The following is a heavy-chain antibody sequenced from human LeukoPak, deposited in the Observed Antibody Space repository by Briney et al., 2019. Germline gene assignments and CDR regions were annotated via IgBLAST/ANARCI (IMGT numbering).Heavy chain of an antibody. J-gene: IGHJ4*02. CDR3: AKAARSSSRDFDY. CDR1: GFTFSNAW. D-gene: IGHD6-6*01. CDR2: ISSSSSYI. V-gene: IGHV3-21*01. Sequence: PGGSLRLSCAASGFTFSNAWMSWVRQAPGKGLEWVSSISSSSSYIYYADSVKGRFTISRDNAKNSLYLQMNSLRAEDTAVYYCAKAARSSSRDFDYWGQGTLVTVSS.